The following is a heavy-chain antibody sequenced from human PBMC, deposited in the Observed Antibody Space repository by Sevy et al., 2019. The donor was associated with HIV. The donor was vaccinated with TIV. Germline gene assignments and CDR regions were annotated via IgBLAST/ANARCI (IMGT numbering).Heavy chain of an antibody. Sequence: ASVKVSCKVFGYSLRKLSMHWVRQAPGKGLEWMGSLDPGNGEITYAQTLQGRVTMTEDTSTDTAYMELSSLTSEDTATYYCATVGLGYYSGSSYYQGDWFDPWVQGTLVTVSS. J-gene: IGHJ5*02. V-gene: IGHV1-24*01. CDR2: LDPGNGEI. D-gene: IGHD2-15*01. CDR3: ATVGLGYYSGSSYYQGDWFDP. CDR1: GYSLRKLS.